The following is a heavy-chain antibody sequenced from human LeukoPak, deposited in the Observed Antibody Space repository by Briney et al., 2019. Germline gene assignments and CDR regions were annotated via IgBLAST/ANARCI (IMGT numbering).Heavy chain of an antibody. J-gene: IGHJ2*01. CDR2: IYHSGST. CDR1: GGSISSGGYY. D-gene: IGHD1-7*01. Sequence: PSETLSLTCTVSGGSISSGGYYWSWIRQPPGKGLEWIGYIYHSGSTYYNPSLKSRVTISVDRSKNQFSLKLSSVTAADTAVYYCARDPTKLELDWYFDLWGRGTLVTASS. CDR3: ARDPTKLELDWYFDL. V-gene: IGHV4-30-2*01.